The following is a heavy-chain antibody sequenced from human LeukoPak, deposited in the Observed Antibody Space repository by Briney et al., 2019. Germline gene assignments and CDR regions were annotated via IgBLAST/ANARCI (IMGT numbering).Heavy chain of an antibody. V-gene: IGHV1-8*01. CDR2: MNPSSGNT. J-gene: IGHJ6*02. CDR3: ARVAYYYDSAGLYLNYFYGMDV. D-gene: IGHD3-22*01. CDR1: GYTFTSYD. Sequence: ASVKVSCKASGYTFTSYDINWVRQATGQGLEWLGWMNPSSGNTGYAQKFQGRVTMTRDTPISTAYMELSSLRSEDTAVYYCARVAYYYDSAGLYLNYFYGMDVWGQGTTVTVSS.